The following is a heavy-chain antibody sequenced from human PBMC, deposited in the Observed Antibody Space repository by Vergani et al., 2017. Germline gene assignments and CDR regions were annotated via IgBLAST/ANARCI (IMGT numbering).Heavy chain of an antibody. CDR2: ISSSSAYI. D-gene: IGHD6-6*01. J-gene: IGHJ4*02. CDR1: GISFSNYT. V-gene: IGHV3-21*01. Sequence: EVQLLESGGDLVQPGGSLRLSCTASGISFSNYTINWVRQAPGKGLDWVASISSSSAYIDYVDSIKGRFTISRDNAKRSVFLQMNSLRAEDTAVYYCARRDSSSPALYYWGQGTLVTVAS. CDR3: ARRDSSSPALYY.